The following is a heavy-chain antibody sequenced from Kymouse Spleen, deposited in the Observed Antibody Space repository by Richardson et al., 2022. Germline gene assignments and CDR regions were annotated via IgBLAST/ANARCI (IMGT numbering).Heavy chain of an antibody. CDR1: GFTFSSYA. Sequence: EVQLVESGGGLVQPGGSLRLSCAASGFTFSSYAMSWVRQAPGKGLEWVSAISGSGGSTYYADSVKGRFTISRDNSKNTLYLQMNSLRAEDTAVYYCAKEGDDSSGYLYYFDYWGQGTLVTVSS. J-gene: IGHJ4*02. CDR3: AKEGDDSSGYLYYFDY. D-gene: IGHD3-22*01. CDR2: ISGSGGST. V-gene: IGHV3-23*04.